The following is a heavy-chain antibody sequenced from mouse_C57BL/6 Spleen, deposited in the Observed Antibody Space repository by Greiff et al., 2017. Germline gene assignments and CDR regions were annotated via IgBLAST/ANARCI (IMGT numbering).Heavy chain of an antibody. D-gene: IGHD2-5*01. CDR3: ARKGNYSNLAWFAY. V-gene: IGHV2-2*01. Sequence: QVHVKQSGPGLVQPSQSLSITCTVSGFSLTSYGVHWVRQSPGKGLEWLGVIWSGGSTDYNAAFISRLSISKDNSKSQVFFKMNSLQADDTAIYYCARKGNYSNLAWFAYWGQGTLVTVSA. CDR1: GFSLTSYG. J-gene: IGHJ3*01. CDR2: IWSGGST.